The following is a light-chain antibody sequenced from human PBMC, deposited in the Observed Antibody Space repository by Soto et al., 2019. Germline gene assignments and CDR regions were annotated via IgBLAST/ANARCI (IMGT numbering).Light chain of an antibody. V-gene: IGKV1-5*03. CDR3: QQYNTNPWT. J-gene: IGKJ1*01. CDR1: QSIGSW. CDR2: KVS. Sequence: DIQMTQSPSTLSASVGDRVTITCRASQSIGSWLAWFQQKAGKAPKLLIYKVSILESGVPSRFSGSGSGTEFTLTISSLQPDDFATYYCQQYNTNPWTFGQGTKVEIK.